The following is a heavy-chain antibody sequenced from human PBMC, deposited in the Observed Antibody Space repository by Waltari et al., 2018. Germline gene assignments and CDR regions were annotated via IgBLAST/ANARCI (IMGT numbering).Heavy chain of an antibody. CDR3: ARADCSGGSDCYYYYYGMDV. V-gene: IGHV1-8*01. CDR1: GYTFTSYD. D-gene: IGHD2-15*01. CDR2: MNPNRGNT. J-gene: IGHJ6*02. Sequence: QVQLVQSGAEVKKPGASVKVSCKASGYTFTSYDINWVRQATGQGLEWMGWMNPNRGNTGYAQKFQGRVTMTRNTSISTAYMELSSLRSEDTAVYYCARADCSGGSDCYYYYYGMDVWGQGTTVTVSS.